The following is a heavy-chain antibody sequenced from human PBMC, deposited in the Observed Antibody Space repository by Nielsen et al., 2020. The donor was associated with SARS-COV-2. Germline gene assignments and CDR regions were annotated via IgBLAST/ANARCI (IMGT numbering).Heavy chain of an antibody. CDR3: ARYSGYGFDY. J-gene: IGHJ4*02. Sequence: ASVKVSCKASGFTFTSNDINWVRQAPGQGLEWMGWMNPNSGNTGYAQKFQGRVTMTRNTSITTAYMELSGLRSEDTAVYYCARYSGYGFDYWGQGIMVTVSS. D-gene: IGHD5-12*01. CDR1: GFTFTSND. CDR2: MNPNSGNT. V-gene: IGHV1-8*01.